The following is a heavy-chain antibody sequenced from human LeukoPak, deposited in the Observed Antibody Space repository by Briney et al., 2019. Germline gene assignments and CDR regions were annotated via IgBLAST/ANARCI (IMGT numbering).Heavy chain of an antibody. CDR3: ARVAAGYSVNYFDY. J-gene: IGHJ4*02. D-gene: IGHD4-23*01. V-gene: IGHV3-48*02. CDR1: EFAFSTYN. CDR2: ISTGSSTT. Sequence: GGSLRLSCAASEFAFSTYNMNWVRQAPGKGLEWVSHISTGSSTTYYADSVKGRFTISRDNVENSLYLQMNSLRDEDTAVYYCARVAAGYSVNYFDYWGQGTLVTVSS.